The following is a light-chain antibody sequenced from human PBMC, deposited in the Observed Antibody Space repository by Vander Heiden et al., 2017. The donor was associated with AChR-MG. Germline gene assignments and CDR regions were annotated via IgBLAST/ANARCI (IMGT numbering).Light chain of an antibody. CDR2: AAS. J-gene: IGKJ2*01. Sequence: DTQMTQSPSSLSASVGDRVTITCRASQSISSYLNWYQQRPGKAPKLLIYAASSLQGGVPSRFSGSGSGTDFTLTISSLNLTDFATYYCQQSDSTARTFGQGTKLEIK. CDR3: QQSDSTART. CDR1: QSISSY. V-gene: IGKV1-39*01.